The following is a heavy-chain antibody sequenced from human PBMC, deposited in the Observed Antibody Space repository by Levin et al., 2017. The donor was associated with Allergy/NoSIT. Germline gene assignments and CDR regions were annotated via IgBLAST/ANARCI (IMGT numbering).Heavy chain of an antibody. Sequence: LSLTCAASGFTFSDYYMSWIRQAPGKGLEWVSYISTSSSYTNYADSVKGRFTISRDNAKNSLFLQMNSLRAEDTAVYYCARDGGDYAIDYWGQGTLVTVSS. CDR2: ISTSSSYT. D-gene: IGHD4-17*01. V-gene: IGHV3-11*05. CDR3: ARDGGDYAIDY. CDR1: GFTFSDYY. J-gene: IGHJ4*02.